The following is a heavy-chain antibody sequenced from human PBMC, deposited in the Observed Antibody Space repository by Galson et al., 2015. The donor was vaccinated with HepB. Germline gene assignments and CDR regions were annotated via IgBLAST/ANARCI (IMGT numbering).Heavy chain of an antibody. Sequence: SVKVSCKASGYTFTSYGISWVRQAPGQGLEWMGWISAYNGNTNYAQKLQGRVTMTTGTSTSTAYMELRSLRSDDTAVYYCARQIRVTTSGGAFDIWGQGTMVTVPS. V-gene: IGHV1-18*01. CDR2: ISAYNGNT. CDR1: GYTFTSYG. CDR3: ARQIRVTTSGGAFDI. J-gene: IGHJ3*02. D-gene: IGHD4-17*01.